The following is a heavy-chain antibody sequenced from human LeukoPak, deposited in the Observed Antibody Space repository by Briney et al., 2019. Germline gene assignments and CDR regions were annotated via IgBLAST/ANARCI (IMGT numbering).Heavy chain of an antibody. CDR2: INPSGGST. V-gene: IGHV1-46*01. D-gene: IGHD2-15*01. Sequence: WMGIINPSGGSTSYAQKFQGRVTITADKSTSTAYMELSSLRYEDTAVYYCAGGYCSGGSCYSALDYWGQGTLVTVSS. J-gene: IGHJ4*02. CDR3: AGGYCSGGSCYSALDY.